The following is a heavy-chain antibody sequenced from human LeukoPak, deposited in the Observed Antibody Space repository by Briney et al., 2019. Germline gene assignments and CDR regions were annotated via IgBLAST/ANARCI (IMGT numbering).Heavy chain of an antibody. V-gene: IGHV3-23*01. CDR3: AREGSRGARERYYYYMDV. J-gene: IGHJ6*03. CDR2: ISVSDGST. Sequence: PGGSLRLSCAASGFTFRSYGMSWVRQAPGKGLEWVSAISVSDGSTYYADSVKGRFTISRDNSKNTLYLQMNGLRAEDTAVYYCAREGSRGARERYYYYMDVWGKGTTVTVSS. D-gene: IGHD3-10*01. CDR1: GFTFRSYG.